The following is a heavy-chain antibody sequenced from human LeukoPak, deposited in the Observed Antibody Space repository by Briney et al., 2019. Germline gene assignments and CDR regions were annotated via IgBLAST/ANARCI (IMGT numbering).Heavy chain of an antibody. CDR1: GFTFSSYE. Sequence: GGSLRLSCAASGFTFSSYEMNWVRQAPGKGLEWVSYISSSGSTIYYADSVQGRFTISRDNAQNSLYLQMSSLRAEDTAVYYCARNVYDFDYWGQGTLVTVSS. CDR3: ARNVYDFDY. D-gene: IGHD3-16*01. J-gene: IGHJ4*02. V-gene: IGHV3-48*03. CDR2: ISSSGSTI.